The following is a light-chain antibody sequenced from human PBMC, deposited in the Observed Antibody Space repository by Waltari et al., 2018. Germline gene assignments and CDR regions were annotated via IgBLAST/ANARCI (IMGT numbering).Light chain of an antibody. J-gene: IGLJ1*01. CDR3: SSYAGSNNYV. CDR1: PSDVGGFNF. V-gene: IGLV2-8*01. CDR2: DVS. Sequence: LTHPPPASGSPGQSATLPFPGTPSDVGGFNFVPWYQQHPGKAPKLMIYDVSKRPSGVPDRFSGSKSGNTASLTVSGLQAEDEADYYCSSYAGSNNYVFGTGTKVTVL.